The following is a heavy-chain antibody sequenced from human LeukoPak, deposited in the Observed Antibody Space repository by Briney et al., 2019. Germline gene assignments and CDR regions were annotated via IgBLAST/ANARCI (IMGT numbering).Heavy chain of an antibody. J-gene: IGHJ4*02. CDR3: AKGAYDYIEIAYFDY. V-gene: IGHV3-23*01. CDR2: ITGSSGST. D-gene: IGHD5-12*01. CDR1: GFSFNNYA. Sequence: QAGGSLRLSCVASGFSFNNYAMNWVRQAPGKGLEWVSLITGSSGSTFYADSVKGRFTISRDKSKNTLYLQMNSLRAEDTAVYYCAKGAYDYIEIAYFDYWGQGSLVTVSS.